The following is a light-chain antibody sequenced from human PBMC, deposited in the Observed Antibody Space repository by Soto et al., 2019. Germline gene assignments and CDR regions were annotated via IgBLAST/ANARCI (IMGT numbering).Light chain of an antibody. J-gene: IGKJ2*01. CDR2: GAS. CDR1: QSVNSRF. V-gene: IGKV3-20*01. CDR3: QQYGSSPPMYT. Sequence: EIVLTQSPGTLSLSPGERATLSCRASQSVNSRFLAWYQQKPGQAPRLLMYGASTRATGIPDRFSGSGSEADFTLTISRLEPEDFAVYYCQQYGSSPPMYTFGQGTKLEIK.